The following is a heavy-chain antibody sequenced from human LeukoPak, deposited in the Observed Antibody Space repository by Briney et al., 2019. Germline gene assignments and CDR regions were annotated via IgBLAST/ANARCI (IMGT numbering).Heavy chain of an antibody. CDR2: IRNKADGGTP. D-gene: IGHD1-26*01. V-gene: IGHV3-49*03. CDR1: GFTCGDYT. J-gene: IGHJ4*02. Sequence: GGSLRLSCTASGFTCGDYTITWIRQAPGKGLEWVGFIRNKADGGTPEYAASVKGRFTISRDDSKSIAYLQMNSLKTDDTAVYYCTRDLPTRYWGQGTLVSVSS. CDR3: TRDLPTRY.